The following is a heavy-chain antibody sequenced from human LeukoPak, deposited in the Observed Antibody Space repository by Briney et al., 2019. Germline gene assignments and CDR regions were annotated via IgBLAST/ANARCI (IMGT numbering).Heavy chain of an antibody. CDR1: GFTFSSYG. J-gene: IGHJ6*02. CDR2: INPDGSKE. V-gene: IGHV3-33*08. D-gene: IGHD2-21*01. Sequence: GGSLRLSCAASGFTFSSYGMHWVRQAPGKGLEWVAGINPDGSKEYYVDAVKGRFTISRDNSKNTLYLQMNSLRVEDTAMYYCARDLSYFSFDDWGQGTTVTVSS. CDR3: ARDLSYFSFDD.